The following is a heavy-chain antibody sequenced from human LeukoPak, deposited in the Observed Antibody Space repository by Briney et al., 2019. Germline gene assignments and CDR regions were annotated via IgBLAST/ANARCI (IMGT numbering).Heavy chain of an antibody. Sequence: SGKSLRLSCAASGFSFSNYGMHWVRQAPGKGLEWVALIWYDGSNEYYADSVKGRFTISRDNSQNTLFLQMNSLRGEDTAVYYCARDTEVDCSTDRCFPFDLWGQGTLVTVSS. CDR1: GFSFSNYG. J-gene: IGHJ4*02. CDR2: IWYDGSNE. D-gene: IGHD2-2*01. CDR3: ARDTEVDCSTDRCFPFDL. V-gene: IGHV3-33*01.